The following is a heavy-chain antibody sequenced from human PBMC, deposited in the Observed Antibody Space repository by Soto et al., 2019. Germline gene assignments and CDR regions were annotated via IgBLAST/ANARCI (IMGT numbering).Heavy chain of an antibody. CDR1: GYSFTSYW. V-gene: IGHV5-10-1*01. J-gene: IGHJ4*02. CDR3: ARHQATYFDY. CDR2: IDPSDSYT. Sequence: PGESLKISCKGSGYSFTSYWISWVRQMPGKGLEWMGRIDPSDSYTNYSPSFQGHVTISADKSISTAYLQWSSLKASDTAIYYCARHQATYFDYWGQGTLVTVSS.